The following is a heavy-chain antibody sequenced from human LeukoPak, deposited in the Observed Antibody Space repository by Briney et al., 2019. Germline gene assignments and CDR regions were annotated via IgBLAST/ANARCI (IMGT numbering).Heavy chain of an antibody. V-gene: IGHV3-21*01. CDR2: ISSSSSYI. J-gene: IGHJ4*02. Sequence: GGSLRLSCAASGFTFSSYSMNWVRQAPGKGLEWVSSISSSSSYIYYADSVKGRFTISRDNAKNSLYLQMNSLRAEDTAVYYCARKRWGEFGFDYWGQGTLVTVSS. D-gene: IGHD3-16*01. CDR3: ARKRWGEFGFDY. CDR1: GFTFSSYS.